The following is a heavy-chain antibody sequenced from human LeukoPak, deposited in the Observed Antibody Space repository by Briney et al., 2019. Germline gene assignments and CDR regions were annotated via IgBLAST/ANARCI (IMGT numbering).Heavy chain of an antibody. D-gene: IGHD3-16*01. V-gene: IGHV1-2*02. Sequence: ASVKVSCKASGYSFADYYMHWVRQAPGQGLEWMGWIKPNSGGTRSAQKFQGRVTMTRDTSISTAYMELSRLRSDDTAVYYCARVRYRLAETYIDYWGQGTLVTVSS. CDR3: ARVRYRLAETYIDY. CDR2: IKPNSGGT. J-gene: IGHJ4*02. CDR1: GYSFADYY.